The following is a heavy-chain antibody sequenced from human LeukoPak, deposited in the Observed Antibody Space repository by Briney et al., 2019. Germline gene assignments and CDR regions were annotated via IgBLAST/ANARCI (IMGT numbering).Heavy chain of an antibody. Sequence: ASVKVSCKASGYTFTGYYMHWVRQAPGQGLEWMGIINPSGGSTSYAQKFQGRVTMTRDTSTSTVYMELSSLRSEDTAVYYCARSGALYSSSHLRAFDIWGQGTMVTVSS. CDR2: INPSGGST. D-gene: IGHD6-6*01. V-gene: IGHV1-46*01. J-gene: IGHJ3*02. CDR3: ARSGALYSSSHLRAFDI. CDR1: GYTFTGYY.